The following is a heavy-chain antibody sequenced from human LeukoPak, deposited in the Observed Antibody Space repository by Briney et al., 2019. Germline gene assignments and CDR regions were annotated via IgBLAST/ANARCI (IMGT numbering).Heavy chain of an antibody. J-gene: IGHJ6*02. V-gene: IGHV1-69*13. Sequence: ASVKVSCKASGGTFSSYAISWVRQAPGQGPEWMGGIIPIFGTANYAQKFQGRVTITADESTSTAYMELSSLRSEDTAVYYCARDVKAIFGVVNGMDVWGQGTTVTVSS. CDR2: IIPIFGTA. CDR3: ARDVKAIFGVVNGMDV. CDR1: GGTFSSYA. D-gene: IGHD3-3*01.